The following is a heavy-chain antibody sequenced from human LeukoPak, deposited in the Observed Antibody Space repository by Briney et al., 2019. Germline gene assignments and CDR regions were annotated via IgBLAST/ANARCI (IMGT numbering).Heavy chain of an antibody. J-gene: IGHJ4*02. V-gene: IGHV4-59*01. Sequence: SETLSLTCTVSGGSISSYYWSWIRQPPGKGLEWIGYIYYSGSTNYNPSLKSRVTISVDTSKNQFSLKLSSVTAADTAVYYCARGMRVDWLPFDYWGQGTLVTVSS. CDR2: IYYSGST. D-gene: IGHD3-9*01. CDR3: ARGMRVDWLPFDY. CDR1: GGSISSYY.